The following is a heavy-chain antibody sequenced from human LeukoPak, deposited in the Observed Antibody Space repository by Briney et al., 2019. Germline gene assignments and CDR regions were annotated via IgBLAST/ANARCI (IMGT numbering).Heavy chain of an antibody. D-gene: IGHD3-22*01. CDR2: ISSSGTTI. J-gene: IGHJ4*02. CDR1: GFTFSSYE. CDR3: ARRWGDSSSPLDS. Sequence: QPGGSLRLSCGASGFTFSSYEMNWVRQAPGKGLEWVSYISSSGTTIHYADAVKGRFTISRDNAKNSLYLQMNSLRAEDTAVYYYARRWGDSSSPLDSWGQGTLVTVCS. V-gene: IGHV3-48*03.